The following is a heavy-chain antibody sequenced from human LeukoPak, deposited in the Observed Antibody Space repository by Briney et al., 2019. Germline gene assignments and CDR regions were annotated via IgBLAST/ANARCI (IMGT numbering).Heavy chain of an antibody. V-gene: IGHV3-23*01. CDR2: ISGSGGST. CDR1: GFTFSSYA. CDR3: AKNYYDSSGYYYGFDY. Sequence: SGGSLRLSCAASGFTFSSYAMSWVRQAPGKGLEWVSAISGSGGSTYYADSVKGRFTISRDNSKNTLYLQMNSLRAEDTAVYYCAKNYYDSSGYYYGFDYWGQGTLVTVSS. J-gene: IGHJ4*02. D-gene: IGHD3-22*01.